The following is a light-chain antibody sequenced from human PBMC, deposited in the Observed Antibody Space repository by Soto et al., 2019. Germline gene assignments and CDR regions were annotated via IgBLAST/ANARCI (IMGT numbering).Light chain of an antibody. Sequence: DIVLTQSPDSLTVSLGERATINCKSSQTVLYSPNNKNYLAWYQQKPGQPPKLLIYWASTRESGVPDRFTGSGSGTDFTLTISSMQAEDVAVYYCQQYYSTPLTFGGGTKGDIK. CDR3: QQYYSTPLT. CDR2: WAS. V-gene: IGKV4-1*01. J-gene: IGKJ4*01. CDR1: QTVLYSPNNKNY.